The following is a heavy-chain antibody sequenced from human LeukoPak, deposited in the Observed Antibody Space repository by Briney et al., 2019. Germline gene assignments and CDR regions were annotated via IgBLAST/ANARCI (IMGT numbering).Heavy chain of an antibody. CDR2: IYYSGST. CDR1: GGSFSGYY. Sequence: RPSETLSLTCAVYGGSFSGYYWSWIRQPPGKGLEWIGSIYYSGSTYYNPSLKSRVTISVDTSKNQFSLKLSSVTAADTAVYYCAGNYYDSSGHDAFDIWGQGTMVTVSS. D-gene: IGHD3-22*01. V-gene: IGHV4-34*01. J-gene: IGHJ3*02. CDR3: AGNYYDSSGHDAFDI.